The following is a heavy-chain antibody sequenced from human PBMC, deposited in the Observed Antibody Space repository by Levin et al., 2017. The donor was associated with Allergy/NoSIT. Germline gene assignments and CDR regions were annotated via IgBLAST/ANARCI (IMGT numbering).Heavy chain of an antibody. Sequence: AASVKVSCKASGYTFSNYGISWVRQAPGPGLEWMGWITVYPGNINYAQPFQGRVTMTTDTSTSPAYMELRRLRSDDTAVYFCARHHSSGYYYFHYWGQGTLVTVAS. CDR2: ITVYPGNI. J-gene: IGHJ4*02. D-gene: IGHD6-19*01. V-gene: IGHV1-18*01. CDR3: ARHHSSGYYYFHY. CDR1: GYTFSNYG.